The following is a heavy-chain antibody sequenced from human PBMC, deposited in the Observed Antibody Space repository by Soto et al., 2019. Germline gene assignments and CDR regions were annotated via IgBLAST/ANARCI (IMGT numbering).Heavy chain of an antibody. J-gene: IGHJ4*02. D-gene: IGHD1-26*01. Sequence: QVQLQQSGAGLLKPSETLSLTCAVYGGSFSDYIWTWIRQTPGKGLQWIGQINHSGSANYNPSLKSRVTRSVNTSNSQFSLELSSVTAADTAVYYCARGLISGSHYSGGWYYFDSWGQGTQVTVSS. V-gene: IGHV4-34*01. CDR1: GGSFSDYI. CDR3: ARGLISGSHYSGGWYYFDS. CDR2: INHSGSA.